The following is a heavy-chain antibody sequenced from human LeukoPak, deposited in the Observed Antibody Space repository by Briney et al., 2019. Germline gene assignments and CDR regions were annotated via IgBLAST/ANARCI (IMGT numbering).Heavy chain of an antibody. CDR3: ARHAEAGTTSCPLDY. D-gene: IGHD2-2*01. CDR2: INYSGST. V-gene: IGHV4-39*01. J-gene: IGHJ4*02. Sequence: SETLSLTCTVSGGSINSSSYYWGWIRQPPGKGLEWIGSINYSGSTYHNPSLKSRVTISVDTSKNQFSLKVSSVTAADTAAYYCARHAEAGTTSCPLDYWGQGTLVTVSS. CDR1: GGSINSSSYY.